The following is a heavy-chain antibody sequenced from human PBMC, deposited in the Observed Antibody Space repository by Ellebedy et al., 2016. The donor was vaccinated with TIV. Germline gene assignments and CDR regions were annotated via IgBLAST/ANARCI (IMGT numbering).Heavy chain of an antibody. CDR2: IKQDGSEK. CDR3: ARTTMLRGVIISPIILCDY. J-gene: IGHJ4*02. Sequence: GGSLRLXXAASGFTFRNHWMNWVRQAPGKGLEWVANIKQDGSEKKYVDSVKGRFTISRDNAKNSLYLQMNSLRAEDTAVYYCARTTMLRGVIISPIILCDYWGQGTLVTVSS. V-gene: IGHV3-7*01. D-gene: IGHD3-10*01. CDR1: GFTFRNHW.